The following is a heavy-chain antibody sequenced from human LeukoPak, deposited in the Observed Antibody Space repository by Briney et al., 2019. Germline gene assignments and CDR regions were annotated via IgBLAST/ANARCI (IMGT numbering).Heavy chain of an antibody. D-gene: IGHD2-21*02. CDR1: GGTFSSYA. CDR2: IIPIFGTA. V-gene: IGHV1-69*06. J-gene: IGHJ4*02. Sequence: SVKVSCKASGGTFSSYAISWVRQAPGQGLEWMGGIIPIFGTANYAQKFQGRVTITADKSTSTAYMELSSLRSEDTAVYYCASVDGDYYLDYWGQGTLVTVSS. CDR3: ASVDGDYYLDY.